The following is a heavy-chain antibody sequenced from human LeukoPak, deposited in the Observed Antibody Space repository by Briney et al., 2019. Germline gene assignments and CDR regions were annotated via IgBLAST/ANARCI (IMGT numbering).Heavy chain of an antibody. CDR1: GFTFSSYG. D-gene: IGHD3-22*01. V-gene: IGHV3-33*06. CDR2: IWYDGSNK. CDR3: AKGIYYDSSSYFDY. Sequence: GGSLRLSCAASGFTFSSYGMHWVRQAPGEGLEWVAVIWYDGSNKYYADSVKGRFTISRDNSKNTLYLQMNSLRAEDTAVYYCAKGIYYDSSSYFDYWGQGTLVTVSS. J-gene: IGHJ4*02.